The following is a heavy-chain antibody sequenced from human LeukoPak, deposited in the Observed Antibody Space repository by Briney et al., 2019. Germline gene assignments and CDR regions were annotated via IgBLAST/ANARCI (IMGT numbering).Heavy chain of an antibody. Sequence: AGGSLRLSCAASGFTFSSYSMNWVRQAPGKGLEWVSSISSSSSYIYYADSVKGRFTISRDNAKNSLYLQMNSLRAEDTAVYYCAGASGAARENKPNWFDPWGQGTLVTVSS. D-gene: IGHD6-6*01. CDR3: AGASGAARENKPNWFDP. V-gene: IGHV3-21*01. CDR2: ISSSSSYI. J-gene: IGHJ5*02. CDR1: GFTFSSYS.